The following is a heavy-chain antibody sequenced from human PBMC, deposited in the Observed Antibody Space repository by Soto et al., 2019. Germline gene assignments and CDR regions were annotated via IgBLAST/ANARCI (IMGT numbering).Heavy chain of an antibody. V-gene: IGHV3-23*01. Sequence: LRLSCAASGFTFNNYAMTWVRQAPGEGLEWVAVITNDGGDTLHADSVKGRFTIFRDNSKNTLFLQMISLRPEDTAIYYCAKASGKSYPESRVFDFWGQGTRVTVSS. J-gene: IGHJ4*02. CDR3: AKASGKSYPESRVFDF. CDR2: ITNDGGDT. D-gene: IGHD1-26*01. CDR1: GFTFNNYA.